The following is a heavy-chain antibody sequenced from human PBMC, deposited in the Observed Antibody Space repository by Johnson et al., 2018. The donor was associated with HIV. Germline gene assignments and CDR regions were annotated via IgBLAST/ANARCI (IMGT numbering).Heavy chain of an antibody. J-gene: IGHJ3*02. CDR2: ISSSGSTI. D-gene: IGHD3-3*01. V-gene: IGHV3-11*04. CDR3: ARDPLAYDNFCSGSLHAFDI. Sequence: QVQLVESGGGLVQPGGSLRLSCAASGFTFSDYYMSWIRQAPGKGLEWVSYISSSGSTIYYADSVKGRFTISRDNANNSLHLQMNRLRAEDTAVYYCARDPLAYDNFCSGSLHAFDIWGQGTKVTVSS. CDR1: GFTFSDYY.